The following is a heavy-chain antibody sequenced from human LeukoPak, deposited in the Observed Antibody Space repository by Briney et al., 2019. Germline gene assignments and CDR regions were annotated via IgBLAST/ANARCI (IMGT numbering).Heavy chain of an antibody. V-gene: IGHV3-53*01. Sequence: GGSLRLSCAAFGFTVSDNYMTWVRQAPGKGLEWVSSIYSAGATHYAESVKGRFTISRDNSKNTLYLQMNSLRAEDMAVYYCARIEWERLGRAFDIWGQGTMVTVSS. D-gene: IGHD1-26*01. J-gene: IGHJ3*02. CDR2: IYSAGAT. CDR3: ARIEWERLGRAFDI. CDR1: GFTVSDNY.